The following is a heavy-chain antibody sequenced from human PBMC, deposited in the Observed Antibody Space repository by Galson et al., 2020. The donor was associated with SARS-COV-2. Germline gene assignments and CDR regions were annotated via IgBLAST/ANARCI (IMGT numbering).Heavy chain of an antibody. CDR3: VRDQGFSSGWLSIWFDP. CDR2: IYYSGNT. D-gene: IGHD6-19*01. J-gene: IGHJ5*02. V-gene: IGHV4-39*07. CDR1: GVSVSSNLFY. Sequence: SETLSLTCSVSGVSVSSNLFYWGWVRQPPGKGLEWIGSIYYSGNTYYNPSLMSRVAISVDASKNLFSLSLSSVTAADTAVYYCVRDQGFSSGWLSIWFDPWGLGTLVTVSS.